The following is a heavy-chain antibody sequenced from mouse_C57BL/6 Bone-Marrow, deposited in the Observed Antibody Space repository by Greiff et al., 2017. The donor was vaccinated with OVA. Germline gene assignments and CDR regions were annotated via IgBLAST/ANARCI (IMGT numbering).Heavy chain of an antibody. V-gene: IGHV1-69*01. CDR1: GYTFPSYW. Sequence: VQLPQSGAELAKPGASVKLSCKASGYTFPSYWMHWVKQRPGQGLEWIGEIDPSDSYTNYNQKFKGKSTLTVDKSSSTAYMQLSSLTSEDSAVYYCARPITTVVATNFDYWGQGTTLTVSS. D-gene: IGHD1-1*01. CDR3: ARPITTVVATNFDY. CDR2: IDPSDSYT. J-gene: IGHJ2*01.